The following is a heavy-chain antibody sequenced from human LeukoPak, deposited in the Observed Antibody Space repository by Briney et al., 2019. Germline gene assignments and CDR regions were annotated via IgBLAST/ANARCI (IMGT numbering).Heavy chain of an antibody. V-gene: IGHV3-23*01. CDR3: AKHGGYCSGDSCYSDELYCFDY. CDR2: ISGSGGST. J-gene: IGHJ4*02. D-gene: IGHD2-15*01. Sequence: QPGGSLRLSCAASGFTFSSYAMSWVRQAPGKGLEWVSDISGSGGSTYYADSVKGRFTISRDNSKNTLYMQMNSLSAEDTAVYYCAKHGGYCSGDSCYSDELYCFDYWAREPWSPSPQ. CDR1: GFTFSSYA.